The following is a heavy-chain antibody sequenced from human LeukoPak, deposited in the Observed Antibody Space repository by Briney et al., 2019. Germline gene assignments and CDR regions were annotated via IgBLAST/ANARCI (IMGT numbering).Heavy chain of an antibody. Sequence: ASVKVSCKASGYTFSNYGISWVRQAPGQGLEWMGWINMNTGNPTYAQGFAGRFVFSLDTSASTAYMQIISLRAEDTAVYYCARDRSIVHFDFWGQGTLVTVSS. D-gene: IGHD3-16*02. V-gene: IGHV7-4-1*02. CDR1: GYTFSNYG. CDR3: ARDRSIVHFDF. J-gene: IGHJ4*02. CDR2: INMNTGNP.